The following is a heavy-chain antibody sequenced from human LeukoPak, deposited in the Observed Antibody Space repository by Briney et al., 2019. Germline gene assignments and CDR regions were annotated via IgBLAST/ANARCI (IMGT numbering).Heavy chain of an antibody. Sequence: AGGTLRLSCAASGFTFSSYWMHWVRQAPGQGLVWVSRVNSDGSSTSYADSVKGRFTISRDNAKNTLYLQMNSLRAEDTAVYYCAREVYSGSYLDYWGQGTLVTVSS. CDR2: VNSDGSST. CDR1: GFTFSSYW. CDR3: AREVYSGSYLDY. V-gene: IGHV3-74*01. D-gene: IGHD1-26*01. J-gene: IGHJ4*02.